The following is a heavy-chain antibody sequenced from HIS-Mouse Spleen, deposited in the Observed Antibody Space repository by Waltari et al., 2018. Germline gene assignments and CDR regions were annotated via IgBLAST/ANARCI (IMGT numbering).Heavy chain of an antibody. CDR2: IYYSGST. J-gene: IGHJ2*01. CDR1: GGSISSSSYY. Sequence: QLQLQESGPGLVKPSETLSLTCTAPGGSISSSSYYGGWLRQPPGKGLEWIGSIYYSGSTYYNPSLKSRVTISVDTSKNQFSLKLSSVTAADTAVYYCAREIPYSSSWYDWYFDLWGRGTLVTVSS. D-gene: IGHD6-13*01. CDR3: AREIPYSSSWYDWYFDL. V-gene: IGHV4-39*07.